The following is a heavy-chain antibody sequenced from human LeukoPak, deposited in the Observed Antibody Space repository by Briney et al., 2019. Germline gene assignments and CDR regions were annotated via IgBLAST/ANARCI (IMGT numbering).Heavy chain of an antibody. CDR1: GGSIFSYY. J-gene: IGHJ2*01. Sequence: PSETLSLTCTVSGGSIFSYYWNWIRQPPGKGLEWIGYIYSNGITNYSPSLRSRGSISIATSKNQFSLRLMSVTAADTAIYYCARRGYYDSSGYSPTSGYFDLWGGGTLVSVSS. D-gene: IGHD3-22*01. V-gene: IGHV4-4*08. CDR3: ARRGYYDSSGYSPTSGYFDL. CDR2: IYSNGIT.